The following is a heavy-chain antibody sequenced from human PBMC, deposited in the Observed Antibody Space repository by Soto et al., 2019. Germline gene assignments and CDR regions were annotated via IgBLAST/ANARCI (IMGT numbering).Heavy chain of an antibody. D-gene: IGHD3-9*01. CDR3: ARGGYYAILPRSLPPFDY. Sequence: QVQLVQSGAEVKKPGSSVKVSCKASGGTFSSYAISWVRQAPGQGLEWMGGIIPIFSTGNYAQKFQGRVTITADESMSIAYMDLSSLRSADTAVSYCARGGYYAILPRSLPPFDYWGQGPLVTVSS. V-gene: IGHV1-69*12. CDR1: GGTFSSYA. J-gene: IGHJ4*02. CDR2: IIPIFSTG.